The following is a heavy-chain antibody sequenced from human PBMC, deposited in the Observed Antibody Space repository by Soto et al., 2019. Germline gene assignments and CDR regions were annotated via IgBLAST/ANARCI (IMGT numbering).Heavy chain of an antibody. CDR3: AADIVVVPAAINLSYYYYGMDV. Sequence: ASVKVSCKASGFTFTSSAVQWVRQARGQRLEWIGWIVVGSGNTNYAQKFQERVTITRDMSTSTAYMELSSLGSEDTAVYYCAADIVVVPAAINLSYYYYGMDVWGQGTTVTVSS. J-gene: IGHJ6*02. V-gene: IGHV1-58*01. D-gene: IGHD2-2*01. CDR2: IVVGSGNT. CDR1: GFTFTSSA.